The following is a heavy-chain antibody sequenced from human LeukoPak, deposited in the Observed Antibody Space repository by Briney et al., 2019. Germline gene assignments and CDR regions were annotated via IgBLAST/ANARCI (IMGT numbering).Heavy chain of an antibody. CDR3: VRDRAYSFDY. V-gene: IGHV3-53*01. J-gene: IGHJ4*02. D-gene: IGHD2-21*01. CDR1: GFSVSDKY. CDR2: LYTGGNI. Sequence: GGSLRLSCAASGFSVSDKYMSWVRQAPGKGLEWVSVLYTGGNIYYADFVKGRFTISRDNSNNMVFLQMNGLTAEDTALYYCVRDRAYSFDYWGQGILVTVSS.